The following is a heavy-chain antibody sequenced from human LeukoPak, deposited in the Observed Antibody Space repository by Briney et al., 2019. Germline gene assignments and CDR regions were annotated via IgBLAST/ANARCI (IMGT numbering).Heavy chain of an antibody. D-gene: IGHD3-3*01. CDR2: IYYSGST. CDR3: ARGITIFGVVFPLFDY. J-gene: IGHJ4*02. CDR1: GGSISSGDYY. Sequence: SQTLSLTCTVSGGSISSGDYYWSWIRQPPGEGLEWIGYIYYSGSTYYNPSLKSRVTISVDTSKNQFSLKLSSVTAADTAVYYCARGITIFGVVFPLFDYWGQGTLVTVSS. V-gene: IGHV4-30-4*01.